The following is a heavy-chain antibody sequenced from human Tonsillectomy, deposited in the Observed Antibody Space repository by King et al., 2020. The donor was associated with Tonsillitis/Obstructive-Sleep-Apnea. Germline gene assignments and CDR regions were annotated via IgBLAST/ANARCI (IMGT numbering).Heavy chain of an antibody. CDR2: VYGGGST. J-gene: IGHJ6*03. CDR3: ARGAAVAVDSYYYYMDL. Sequence: VQLVESGGGLIQPGGSLRLSCAASGFTVSSNYMSWVRQAPGKGLECVSVVYGGGSTYYADPVKGRFTISRDNSKNTLYLQMNSLRAEDTAVYYCARGAAVAVDSYYYYMDLWGKGTTVTVSS. D-gene: IGHD6-19*01. CDR1: GFTVSSNY. V-gene: IGHV3-53*01.